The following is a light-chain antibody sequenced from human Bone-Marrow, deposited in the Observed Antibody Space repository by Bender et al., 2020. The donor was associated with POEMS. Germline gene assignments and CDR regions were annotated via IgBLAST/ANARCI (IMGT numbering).Light chain of an antibody. J-gene: IGLJ2*01. CDR3: AAWDDSLSGQGV. Sequence: QSVLTQPPSASGTPGQRVTISCSGSSSNIGSNYVYWYQQLPGTAPKLLIYTNDQRPSGVPDRFSGPKSGTSASLAISGLRSEDEADYYCAAWDDSLSGQGVFGGGTKLTVL. CDR2: TND. CDR1: SSNIGSNY. V-gene: IGLV1-47*01.